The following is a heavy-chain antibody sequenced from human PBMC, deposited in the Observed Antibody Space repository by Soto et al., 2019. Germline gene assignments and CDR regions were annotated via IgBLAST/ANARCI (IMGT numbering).Heavy chain of an antibody. CDR3: VTRTHYGGHNWFDP. J-gene: IGHJ5*02. D-gene: IGHD4-17*01. CDR1: GFTFSSYS. V-gene: IGHV3-48*01. CDR2: ISSSSSTI. Sequence: PGGSLRLSCAASGFTFSSYSMNWVRQAPGKGLEWVSYISSSSSTIYYADSVKGRFTISRDNAKNSLYLQMNSLRAEDTAVYYCVTRTHYGGHNWFDPWGQGTLVTVSS.